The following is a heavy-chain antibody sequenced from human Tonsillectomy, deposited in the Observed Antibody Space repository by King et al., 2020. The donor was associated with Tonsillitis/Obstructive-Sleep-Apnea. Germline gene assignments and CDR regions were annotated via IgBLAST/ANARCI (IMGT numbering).Heavy chain of an antibody. CDR2: INPSGST. Sequence: VQLVESGGGVVQPGRSLRLSCAASGFTFSSYVMHWVRQAPGKGLEWIGEINPSGSTNYNPSLKSRVTISVDTSKNQFSLKLTSVTAADTAVYYCARDKGYSTNHGGNWFDPWGQGTLVTVSS. CDR1: GFTFSSYV. V-gene: IGHV4-34*01. CDR3: ARDKGYSTNHGGNWFDP. D-gene: IGHD6-13*01. J-gene: IGHJ5*02.